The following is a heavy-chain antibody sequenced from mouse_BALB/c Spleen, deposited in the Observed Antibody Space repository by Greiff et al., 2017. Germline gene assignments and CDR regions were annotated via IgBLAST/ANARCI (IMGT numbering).Heavy chain of an antibody. CDR1: GYTFSSYW. CDR2: ILPGSGST. CDR3: ARGDGNYAMDY. V-gene: IGHV1-9*01. Sequence: VKLVESGAELMKPGASVKISCKATGYTFSSYWIEWVKQRPGHGLEWIGEILPGSGSTNYNEKFKGKATFTADTSSNTAYMQLSSLTSEDSAVYYCARGDGNYAMDYWGQGTSVTVSS. J-gene: IGHJ4*01. D-gene: IGHD2-1*01.